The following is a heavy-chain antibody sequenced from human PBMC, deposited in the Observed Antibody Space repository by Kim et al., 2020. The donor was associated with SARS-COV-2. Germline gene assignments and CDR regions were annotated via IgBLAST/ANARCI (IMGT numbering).Heavy chain of an antibody. Sequence: ASVKVSCKGSGYTFSNAGIHWVRQAPGQSLEWMGWINTGNAYTVYSEKFQGRVTFTRDTSASTAYMELSSLRSEDTAVYYCARLVGPTAIDLDYWGQGTLVNVSS. V-gene: IGHV1-3*04. J-gene: IGHJ4*02. CDR1: GYTFSNAG. CDR2: INTGNAYT. D-gene: IGHD1-26*01. CDR3: ARLVGPTAIDLDY.